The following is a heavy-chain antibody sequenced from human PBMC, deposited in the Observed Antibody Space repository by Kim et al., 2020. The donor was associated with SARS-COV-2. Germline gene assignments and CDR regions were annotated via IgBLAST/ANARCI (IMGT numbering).Heavy chain of an antibody. CDR3: ARDMNPTVYDY. CDR2: KT. Sequence: KTKYSQQFQGRVTLTRDTSANTAYMDLRSLTFEDTAIYYCARDMNPTVYDYWGQGTLVTVSS. J-gene: IGHJ4*02. D-gene: IGHD4-4*01. V-gene: IGHV1-3*01.